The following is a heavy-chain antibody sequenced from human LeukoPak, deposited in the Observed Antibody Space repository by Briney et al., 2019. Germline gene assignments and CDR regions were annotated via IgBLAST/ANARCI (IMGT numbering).Heavy chain of an antibody. CDR3: ARGPRYSFY. Sequence: GGSLRLSCAASGFTFSDYSMNWVRQAPGRGLEWLSYINGNSRTTYYADSVKGRFTISRDQANNTLYLQMNTLRDEDTAVYYCARGPRYSFYWGQGTLVSASS. CDR1: GFTFSDYS. J-gene: IGHJ4*02. D-gene: IGHD6-13*01. CDR2: INGNSRTT. V-gene: IGHV3-48*02.